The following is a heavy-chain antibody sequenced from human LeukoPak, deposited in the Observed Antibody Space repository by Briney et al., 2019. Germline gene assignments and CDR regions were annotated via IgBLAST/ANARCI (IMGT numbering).Heavy chain of an antibody. V-gene: IGHV4-30-2*01. CDR2: IYHSGST. J-gene: IGHJ4*02. CDR1: GGSISSGGYY. D-gene: IGHD1-26*01. CDR3: AGYRIKWELLNRGAMGFDY. Sequence: KPSETLSLTCTVSGGSISSGGYYWSWIRQPPGKGLEWIGYIYHSGSTYYNPSLKSRVTISVDRSKNQFSLKLSSVTAADTAVYYCAGYRIKWELLNRGAMGFDYWGQGTLVTVSS.